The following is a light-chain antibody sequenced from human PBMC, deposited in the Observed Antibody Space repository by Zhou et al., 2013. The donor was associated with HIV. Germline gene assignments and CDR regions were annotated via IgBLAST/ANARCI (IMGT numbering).Light chain of an antibody. CDR3: QQSYSTQVT. CDR1: HSISSS. CDR2: AAF. Sequence: DIQMTQSPSSLSASVGDRVTIACRASHSISSSLNWYQQKPGKAPKLLIYAAFRLQSGGPSRFSGSGSGTDFSLTINSLQPEDFATYYCQQSYSTQVTFGQGTKVE. V-gene: IGKV1-39*01. J-gene: IGKJ1*01.